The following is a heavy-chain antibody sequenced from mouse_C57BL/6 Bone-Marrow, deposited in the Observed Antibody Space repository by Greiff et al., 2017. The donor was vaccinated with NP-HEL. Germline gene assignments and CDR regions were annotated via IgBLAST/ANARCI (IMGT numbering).Heavy chain of an antibody. V-gene: IGHV5-6*01. CDR1: GFTFSSYG. CDR3: ARHKTSGNYFDY. Sequence: EVKLMESGGDLVKPGGSLKLSCAASGFTFSSYGMSWVRQTPDKRLEWVATISSGGSYTYYPDSVKGRFTISRDNAKNTLYLQMSSLKSEDTAMYYCARHKTSGNYFDYWGQGTTLTVSS. CDR2: ISSGGSYT. J-gene: IGHJ2*01. D-gene: IGHD1-3*01.